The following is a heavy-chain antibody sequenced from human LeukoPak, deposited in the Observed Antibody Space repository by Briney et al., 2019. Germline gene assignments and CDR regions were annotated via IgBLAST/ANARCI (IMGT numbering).Heavy chain of an antibody. Sequence: PGGSLRLSCAASGFTFSSYSMNCVRQAPGKGLEWVSYISSSGSTIYYADSVKARFTISRDNAKNSLYLQMNSLRAEDTAVYYCARDLDADYDILTGYGETRAIDYWGQGTLVTVSS. J-gene: IGHJ4*02. CDR2: ISSSGSTI. CDR3: ARDLDADYDILTGYGETRAIDY. D-gene: IGHD3-9*01. V-gene: IGHV3-48*04. CDR1: GFTFSSYS.